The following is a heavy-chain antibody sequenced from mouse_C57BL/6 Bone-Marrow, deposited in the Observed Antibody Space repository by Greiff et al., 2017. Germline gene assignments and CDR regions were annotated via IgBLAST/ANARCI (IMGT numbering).Heavy chain of an antibody. J-gene: IGHJ4*01. CDR2: IYPGSGNT. CDR3: ARRVDSAVYAMDY. V-gene: IGHV1-76*01. D-gene: IGHD3-2*02. Sequence: QVQLQQSGAELVRPGASVKLSCKASGYTFTDYYINWVKQRPGQGLEWIARIYPGSGNTYYNEKFKGKATLTAEKSSSTAYMQLSSLTSEDSAVYFGARRVDSAVYAMDYWGQGTSVTVSS. CDR1: GYTFTDYY.